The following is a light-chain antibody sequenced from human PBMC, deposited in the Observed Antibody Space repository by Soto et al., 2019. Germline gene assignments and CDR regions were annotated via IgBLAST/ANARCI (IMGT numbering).Light chain of an antibody. V-gene: IGKV1-5*03. CDR3: QQDNSYPVT. Sequence: DIQMTQSPSTLSASVGDRVTITCRASQSISSWLAWYQQKPGKAPKLLIYKASSLESVVTSRFSGSGSGTEFTLTISSLQPDDFATYYCQQDNSYPVTFGKGTKLEIK. J-gene: IGKJ2*01. CDR1: QSISSW. CDR2: KAS.